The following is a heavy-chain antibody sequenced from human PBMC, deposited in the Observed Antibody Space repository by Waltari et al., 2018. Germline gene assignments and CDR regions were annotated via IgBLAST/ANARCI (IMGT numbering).Heavy chain of an antibody. V-gene: IGHV1-69-2*01. CDR1: GYTFTDYY. J-gene: IGHJ6*03. D-gene: IGHD4-17*01. CDR3: ATDGPNYGGNSYYYYYMDV. CDR2: VDPEDGET. Sequence: EVQLVQSGAEVKKPGATVKISCTVSGYTFTDYYMPWVQPAPGKGLEWMGLVDPEDGETIYAEKFQGRVTITADTSTDTAYMELSSLRSEDTAVYYCATDGPNYGGNSYYYYYMDVWGKGTTVTVSS.